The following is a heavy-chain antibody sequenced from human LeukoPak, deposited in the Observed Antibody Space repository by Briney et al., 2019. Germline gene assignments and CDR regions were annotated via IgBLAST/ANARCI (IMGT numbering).Heavy chain of an antibody. J-gene: IGHJ4*02. CDR2: IRQDGSEK. Sequence: GGSLRLSCAASGFTFSSYWMTWVRQAPGKGLEWVANIRQDGSEKNYVDSVKGRFTISRDNAKNSLYLQMNSLGAEDTAVYYCARDGGYSSGWYFVWGQGTLVTVSS. CDR3: ARDGGYSSGWYFV. D-gene: IGHD6-19*01. V-gene: IGHV3-7*03. CDR1: GFTFSSYW.